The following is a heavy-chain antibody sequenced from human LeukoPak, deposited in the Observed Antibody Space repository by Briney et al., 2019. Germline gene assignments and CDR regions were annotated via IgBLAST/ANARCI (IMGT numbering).Heavy chain of an antibody. CDR1: GFTFDDYG. Sequence: GGSLRLSCAASGFTFDDYGMSWVRQAPGKGLEWVSGINWNGGSTGYADSVKGRFTISRDNAKNSLYLQMNSLRAEDTALYYCARTYYYDSSGPLGYWGQGTLVTVSS. D-gene: IGHD3-22*01. CDR2: INWNGGST. J-gene: IGHJ4*02. V-gene: IGHV3-20*04. CDR3: ARTYYYDSSGPLGY.